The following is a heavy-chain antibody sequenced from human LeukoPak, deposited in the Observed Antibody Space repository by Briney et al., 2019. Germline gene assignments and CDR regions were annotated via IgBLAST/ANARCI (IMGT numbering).Heavy chain of an antibody. D-gene: IGHD2-2*01. Sequence: GGSLRLSCAASGFTFSDYYMSWIRQAPGKGLEWVSYISGSGSTIYYADSVKGRFTISRDNAKNSLYLQMNSLRAEDTAVYYCASIVVVPAAISANDYWGQGTLVTVSS. CDR2: ISGSGSTI. V-gene: IGHV3-11*01. CDR3: ASIVVVPAAISANDY. CDR1: GFTFSDYY. J-gene: IGHJ4*02.